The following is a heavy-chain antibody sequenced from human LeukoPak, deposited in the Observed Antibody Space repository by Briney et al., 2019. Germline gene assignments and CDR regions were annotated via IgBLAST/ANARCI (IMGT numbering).Heavy chain of an antibody. V-gene: IGHV3-48*04. CDR2: ISSSSRTR. CDR3: VRESIGFDY. J-gene: IGHJ4*02. CDR1: GFNFSTYN. Sequence: GGSLRLSCAASGFNFSTYNVNWVRQAPGKGLDWVSYISSSSRTRYYADSVKGRFSISRDNAKDSLYLQMNSLRAEDTAVYYCVRESIGFDYWGQGTLVTVSS. D-gene: IGHD2-15*01.